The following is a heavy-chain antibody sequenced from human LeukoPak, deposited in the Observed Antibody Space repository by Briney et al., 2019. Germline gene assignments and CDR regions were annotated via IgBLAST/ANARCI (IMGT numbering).Heavy chain of an antibody. V-gene: IGHV4-34*01. CDR1: GGSFSGYY. J-gene: IGHJ4*02. CDR3: ARGRYGDYERYFDY. D-gene: IGHD4-17*01. CDR2: VKRSGST. Sequence: KSSETLSLTCAVYGGSFSGYYWSWIRQPPGKGLEWIGEVKRSGSTNYNPSLKSRVTISVDTSKKQFSLKLSSVTAADTAVYSCARGRYGDYERYFDYWGQGTLVTVSS.